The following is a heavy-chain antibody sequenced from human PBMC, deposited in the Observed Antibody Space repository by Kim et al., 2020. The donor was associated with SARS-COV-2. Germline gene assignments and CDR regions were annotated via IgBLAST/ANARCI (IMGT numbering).Heavy chain of an antibody. J-gene: IGHJ4*02. Sequence: GGSLRLSCAASGFTFSSYTMNWVRQAPGKGLEWVSSISSSSSYIYYADSVKGRFTISRDNAKNSLYLQMNSLRAEDTAVYYCARGTGSGYYSGSDYWGQGTLVTVSS. D-gene: IGHD3-22*01. CDR1: GFTFSSYT. CDR3: ARGTGSGYYSGSDY. CDR2: ISSSSSYI. V-gene: IGHV3-21*01.